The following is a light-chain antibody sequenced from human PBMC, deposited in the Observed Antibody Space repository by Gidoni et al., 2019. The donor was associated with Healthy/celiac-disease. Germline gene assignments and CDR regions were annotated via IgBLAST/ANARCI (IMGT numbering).Light chain of an antibody. J-gene: IGKJ2*01. Sequence: DIQITQSPSPLSASVGDRVTITCRASQSISSYLNWYQQKPGKAPKLLIYAASSLQSGVPSRFSGSGSGTDFTLTISSLQPEDFATYYCQQSYSTPYTFGQXTKLEIK. CDR1: QSISSY. CDR2: AAS. V-gene: IGKV1-39*01. CDR3: QQSYSTPYT.